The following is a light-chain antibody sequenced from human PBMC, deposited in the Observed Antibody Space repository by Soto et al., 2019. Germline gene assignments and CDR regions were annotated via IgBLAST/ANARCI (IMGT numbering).Light chain of an antibody. CDR2: AAS. J-gene: IGKJ5*01. CDR3: QQSYSTPIT. Sequence: DIVMTQSPLSLPVTPGEPASISCGASQTVSKNYLAWYQQKPGQAPRLLIYAASTRATGIPDRFSGSGSGTDFTLTISSLQPEDFATYYCQQSYSTPITFGQGTRLEIK. V-gene: IGKV3D-7*01. CDR1: QTVSKNY.